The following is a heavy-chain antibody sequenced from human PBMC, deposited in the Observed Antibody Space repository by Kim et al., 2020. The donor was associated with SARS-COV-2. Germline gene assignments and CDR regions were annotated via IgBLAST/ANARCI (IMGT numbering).Heavy chain of an antibody. D-gene: IGHD5-12*01. CDR2: INTNTGNP. CDR1: GYTFTSYA. CDR3: ARVGWLRGTYYFDY. Sequence: ASVKVSCKASGYTFTSYAMNWVRQAPGQGLEWMGWINTNTGNPTYAQGFTGRFVFSLDTSVSTAYLQISSLKAEDTAVYYCARVGWLRGTYYFDYWGQGTLVTVSS. J-gene: IGHJ4*02. V-gene: IGHV7-4-1*02.